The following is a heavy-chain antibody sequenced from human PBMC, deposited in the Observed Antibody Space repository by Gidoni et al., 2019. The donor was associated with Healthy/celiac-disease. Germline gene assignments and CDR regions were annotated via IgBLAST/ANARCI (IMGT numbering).Heavy chain of an antibody. V-gene: IGHV4-59*08. CDR2: IYYSGST. J-gene: IGHJ6*03. D-gene: IGHD2-15*01. Sequence: QVQLQESGPGLVKPSETLSLTCTVSGGSISSYYWSWIRQPPGKGLEWIGYIYYSGSTNYNPSLKSRVTISVDTPKNQFSLKLSSVTAADTAVYYCASNWNRYCSGGSCMDVWGKGTTVTVSS. CDR1: GGSISSYY. CDR3: ASNWNRYCSGGSCMDV.